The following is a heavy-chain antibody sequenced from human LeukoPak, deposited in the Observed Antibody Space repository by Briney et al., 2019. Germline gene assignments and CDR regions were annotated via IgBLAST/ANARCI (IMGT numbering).Heavy chain of an antibody. V-gene: IGHV6-1*01. CDR1: GDSVSSNTAV. J-gene: IGHJ4*02. CDR3: AGPCGTGAVGCSH. CDR2: TYFRSKWYN. Sequence: SQTLSLTCAISGDSVSSNTAVWNWIRQSPSRGLEWLGRTYFRSKWYNDYAVFVKSRLTINPDTSKNQVSLQLNSLTPDDTAVYYCAGPCGTGAVGCSHWGQGTQVTVSS. D-gene: IGHD2-21*01.